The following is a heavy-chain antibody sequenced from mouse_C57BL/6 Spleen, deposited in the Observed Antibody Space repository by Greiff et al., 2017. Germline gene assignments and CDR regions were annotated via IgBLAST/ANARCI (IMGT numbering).Heavy chain of an antibody. D-gene: IGHD2-1*01. CDR1: GYTFTSYW. V-gene: IGHV1-53*01. CDR3: AREGIYYGTPYYFDY. Sequence: VQLQQPGTELVKPGASVKLSCKASGYTFTSYWMHWVKQRPGQGLEWIGNINPSNGGTNYNEKFKSKATLTVDKSSSTAYMQLSSLTSEDSAVYYCAREGIYYGTPYYFDYWGQGTTLTVSS. CDR2: INPSNGGT. J-gene: IGHJ2*01.